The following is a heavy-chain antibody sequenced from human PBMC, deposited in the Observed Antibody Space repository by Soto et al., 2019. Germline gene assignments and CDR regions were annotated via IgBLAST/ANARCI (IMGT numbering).Heavy chain of an antibody. CDR3: AAVLGGNYYFGY. CDR1: GFTFSSYI. Sequence: GGSLRLSCAASGFTFSSYIMRWVRQAPGKGLEWVSAISPSGGSTYYADSVKGRFTTSRDNSKNTLFLQMNSVNAGDTAVYYCAAVLGGNYYFGYWGQGTLVTVSS. J-gene: IGHJ4*02. CDR2: ISPSGGST. V-gene: IGHV3-23*01. D-gene: IGHD1-7*01.